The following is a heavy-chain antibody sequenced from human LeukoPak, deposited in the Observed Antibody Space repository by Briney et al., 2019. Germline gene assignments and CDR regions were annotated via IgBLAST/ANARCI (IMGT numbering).Heavy chain of an antibody. V-gene: IGHV4-39*01. J-gene: IGHJ4*02. CDR2: MNYDGST. CDR3: ARAGFSSLLDY. Sequence: SETLSLTCTVSGGSISSSSNSWGWIRQPPGKGLEWIGSMNYDGSTYYNPSLKSRVTISVDTSKNQVSLKLSSVTAADTAVYYCARAGFSSLLDYWGQGTLVTVSS. D-gene: IGHD6-13*01. CDR1: GGSISSSSNS.